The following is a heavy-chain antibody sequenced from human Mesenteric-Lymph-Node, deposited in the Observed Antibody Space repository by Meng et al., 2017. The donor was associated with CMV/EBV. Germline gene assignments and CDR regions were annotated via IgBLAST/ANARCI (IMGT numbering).Heavy chain of an antibody. Sequence: SETLSLTCTVSGDSIGNHYWSWIRQTPGKGLKWIGYLYYSGNTNYNPSFKSRVTISPDTSKNLFSMKLTSVTAADTAVYYCATDGGGDGYYRLDYWGQGTLVTVSS. CDR1: GDSIGNHY. CDR2: LYYSGNT. J-gene: IGHJ4*02. V-gene: IGHV4-59*11. CDR3: ATDGGGDGYYRLDY. D-gene: IGHD3-22*01.